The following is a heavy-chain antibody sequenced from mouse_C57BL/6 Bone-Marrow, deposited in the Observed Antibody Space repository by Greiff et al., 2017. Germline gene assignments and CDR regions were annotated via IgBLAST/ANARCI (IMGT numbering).Heavy chain of an antibody. CDR2: ISSGGSYT. D-gene: IGHD3-2*02. V-gene: IGHV5-6*01. CDR1: GFTFSSYG. Sequence: EVHLVESGGDLVKPGGSLKLSCAASGFTFSSYGMSWVRQTPDKRLEWVATISSGGSYTYYPDSVKGRFTISRDNAKNTLYLQMSSLKSEDTAMYYCARHDSSGYPYYYAMDYWGQGTSVTVSS. J-gene: IGHJ4*01. CDR3: ARHDSSGYPYYYAMDY.